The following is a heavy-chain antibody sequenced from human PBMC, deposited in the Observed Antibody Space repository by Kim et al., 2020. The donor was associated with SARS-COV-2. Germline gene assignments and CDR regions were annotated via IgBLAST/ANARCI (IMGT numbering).Heavy chain of an antibody. CDR1: GFTFDDYA. Sequence: GGSLRLSCAASGFTFDDYAMHWVRQAPGKGLEWVSLISGDGGSTYYADSVKGRFTISRDNSKNSLYLQMNSLRTEDTALYYCANWGQVVPAARAYYGMDVWGQGTTVTVSS. V-gene: IGHV3-43*02. D-gene: IGHD2-2*01. CDR2: ISGDGGST. CDR3: ANWGQVVPAARAYYGMDV. J-gene: IGHJ6*02.